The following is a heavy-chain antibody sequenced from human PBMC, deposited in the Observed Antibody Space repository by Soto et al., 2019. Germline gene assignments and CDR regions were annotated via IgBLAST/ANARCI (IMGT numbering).Heavy chain of an antibody. CDR3: VREADWVFLWFGNAEY. Sequence: QVHLAESGGGVAQPGRSLRLSCAASGVIFRSYGMHWVRQAPGKGLEWVAFIWYDGINIYYADSVTGRFTISRDNSKNPLFLQMDSLRAEDTAGYYCVREADWVFLWFGNAEYWGQGSLVTVSS. J-gene: IGHJ1*01. V-gene: IGHV3-33*01. CDR2: IWYDGINI. CDR1: GVIFRSYG. D-gene: IGHD3-10*01.